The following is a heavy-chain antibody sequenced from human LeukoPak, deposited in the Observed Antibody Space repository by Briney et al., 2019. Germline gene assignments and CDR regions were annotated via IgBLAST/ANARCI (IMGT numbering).Heavy chain of an antibody. V-gene: IGHV3-9*03. Sequence: PGGSLRLSCAASGFTFDDYAMHWVRHAPGRGLEWVSGISWNSGSIGYADSVKGRFTISRDNAKNSLYLQMNSLRAEDMALYYCAKDRRLLWFGGAFDIWGQGTMVTVSS. J-gene: IGHJ3*02. CDR3: AKDRRLLWFGGAFDI. CDR1: GFTFDDYA. D-gene: IGHD3-10*01. CDR2: ISWNSGSI.